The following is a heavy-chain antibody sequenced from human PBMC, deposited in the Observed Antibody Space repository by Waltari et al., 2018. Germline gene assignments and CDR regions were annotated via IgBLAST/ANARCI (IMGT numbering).Heavy chain of an antibody. CDR3: AKVASGHWGFADS. D-gene: IGHD7-27*01. CDR1: GFIFRSYG. Sequence: QVQVVESGGGVVQPGGSLRLSCAVSGFIFRSYGMHWGRQAPGKGLEWVGFIRQDGSNEYYPDSVKGRFTISRDNSKNTLYLQMNSLRVEDSAVYYCAKVASGHWGFADSWGQGTLVTVSS. CDR2: IRQDGSNE. J-gene: IGHJ4*02. V-gene: IGHV3-30*02.